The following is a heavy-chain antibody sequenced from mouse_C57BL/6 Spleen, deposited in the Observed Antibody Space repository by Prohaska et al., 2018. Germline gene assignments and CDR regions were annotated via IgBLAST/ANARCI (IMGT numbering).Heavy chain of an antibody. V-gene: IGHV9-3*01. CDR1: GYTFTTYG. Sequence: QIQLVQSGPELKKPGETVKISCKASGYTFTTYGMSWVKQAPGKGLKWMGWINTYSGVPTYADDFKGRFAFSLETSASTAYLQINNLKNEDTATYFCARSFYYGYDVGVWFDYWGQGTTLTVSS. CDR3: ARSFYYGYDVGVWFDY. CDR2: INTYSGVP. J-gene: IGHJ2*01. D-gene: IGHD2-2*01.